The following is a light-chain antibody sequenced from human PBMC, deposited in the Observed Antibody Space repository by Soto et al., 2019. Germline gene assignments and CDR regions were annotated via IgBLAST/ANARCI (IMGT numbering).Light chain of an antibody. CDR1: SSDVGSYDY. V-gene: IGLV2-18*02. CDR3: GPCKRSATYV. Sequence: QSALIQPPSVSGSPGQSVTISCTGTSSDVGSYDYVSWYQQHPGTVPKPMIYNVNTQPSGVPDRFSGSKSGNTASMTISGLKAEDEADYECGPCKRSATYVFGTGTKLTVL. J-gene: IGLJ1*01. CDR2: NVN.